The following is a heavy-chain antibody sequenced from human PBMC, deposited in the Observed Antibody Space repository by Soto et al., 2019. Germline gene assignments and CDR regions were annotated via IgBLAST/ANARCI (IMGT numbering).Heavy chain of an antibody. V-gene: IGHV3-66*01. CDR2: IYSGTTDGST. Sequence: EVQLVESGGGLVQPGGSLRLSCVASGFTVSSNYMSWVRQAPGKGLEWVSVIYSGTTDGSTNYADSVKGRFTISRDNSKNTLYLQMNSLRAEDTAVYYCARDPKVGATIGGPGRFDYWGQRTLVTVSS. CDR1: GFTVSSNY. D-gene: IGHD1-26*01. J-gene: IGHJ4*02. CDR3: ARDPKVGATIGGPGRFDY.